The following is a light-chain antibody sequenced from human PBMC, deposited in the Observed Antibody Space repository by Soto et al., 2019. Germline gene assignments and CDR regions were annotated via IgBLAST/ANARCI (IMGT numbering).Light chain of an antibody. CDR3: QVWETSSHPRV. V-gene: IGLV3-21*01. Sequence: SYELTQPPSVSVAPGQTARITCGGNNIGSKSVHWYQQKPGQAPVLVINSDSDRPSGITERFSGSNSGDTATLAISRVEAGDEADYYCQVWETSSHPRVFGGGTKLTVL. CDR1: NIGSKS. CDR2: SDS. J-gene: IGLJ3*02.